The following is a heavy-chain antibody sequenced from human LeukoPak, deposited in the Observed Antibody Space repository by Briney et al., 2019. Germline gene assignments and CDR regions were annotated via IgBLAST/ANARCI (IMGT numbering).Heavy chain of an antibody. Sequence: GGSLRLSCAASGFTFSSYSMNWVRQAPGKGLEWVSSISSSSSYIYYADSVKGRFTISRDNAKNSLYLQMNSLRAEDTAVYYCARNGGTLRSLEWKLRPFDPWGQGTLVTVSS. D-gene: IGHD3-3*01. CDR3: ARNGGTLRSLEWKLRPFDP. V-gene: IGHV3-21*01. CDR1: GFTFSSYS. CDR2: ISSSSSYI. J-gene: IGHJ5*02.